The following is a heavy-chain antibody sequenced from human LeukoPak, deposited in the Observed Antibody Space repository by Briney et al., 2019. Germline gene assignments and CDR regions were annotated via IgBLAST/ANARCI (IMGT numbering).Heavy chain of an antibody. V-gene: IGHV4-30-4*01. CDR1: GGSISSGDYY. J-gene: IGHJ5*02. CDR2: IYYNGST. CDR3: ARGELDILTGNNWFDP. Sequence: SETLSLTCTVSGGSISSGDYYWSWIRQPPGKGLEWIGYIYYNGSTYCNPSLKSRVTISVDTSKNQFSLKLSSVTAADTAVYYCARGELDILTGNNWFDPWGQGTLVTVSS. D-gene: IGHD3-9*01.